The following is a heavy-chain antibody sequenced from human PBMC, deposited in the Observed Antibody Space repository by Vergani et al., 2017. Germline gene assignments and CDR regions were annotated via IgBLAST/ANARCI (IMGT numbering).Heavy chain of an antibody. CDR3: PRRDTRGHSSRLHVLLPDY. CDR2: IFHSGST. V-gene: IGHV4-38-2*01. D-gene: IGHD5-12*01. CDR1: GSSIRSGFY. Sequence: HVQLQESGPGLVKPSESLSLPCGVSGSSIRSGFYWGWIRQSPGKGLEWIGSIFHSGSTYYNPSLKRRVTISLDTSKNQFSLKLSSVTAADTAVYFCPRRDTRGHSSRLHVLLPDYWGQGTLVTVSS. J-gene: IGHJ4*02.